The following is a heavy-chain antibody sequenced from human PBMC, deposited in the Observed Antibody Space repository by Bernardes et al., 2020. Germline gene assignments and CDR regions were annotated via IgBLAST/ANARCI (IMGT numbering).Heavy chain of an antibody. D-gene: IGHD6-6*01. CDR3: AKSRGSSSGSFDY. Sequence: GGSLRLSCVASGFTFSSYGMRWVRQAPGKGLECVSLISSSGDSTKYADSVEGRFTISRDNSKNTLYLQMNTLRAEDTAVYFCAKSRGSSSGSFDYWGQGSLVTVSS. V-gene: IGHV3-23*01. CDR2: ISSSGDST. CDR1: GFTFSSYG. J-gene: IGHJ4*02.